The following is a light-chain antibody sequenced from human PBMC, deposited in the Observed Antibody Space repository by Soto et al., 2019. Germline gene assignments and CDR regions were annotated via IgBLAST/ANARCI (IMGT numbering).Light chain of an antibody. J-gene: IGKJ4*01. CDR1: QGISTF. Sequence: IQLTQSPSSLSPSVGDRVTITCRASQGISTFLAWYQQKPGKAPKLLIYGSSTLQGGVPLRFRGSGSGTDFTLTISSLQPEDVATYYCQHFNSYPLTFSGGTKVEIK. V-gene: IGKV1-9*01. CDR2: GSS. CDR3: QHFNSYPLT.